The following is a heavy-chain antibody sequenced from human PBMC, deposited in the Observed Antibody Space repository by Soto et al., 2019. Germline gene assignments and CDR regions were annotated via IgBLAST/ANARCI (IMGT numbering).Heavy chain of an antibody. CDR2: LYYGRSA. CDR1: GDSISSYY. J-gene: IGHJ6*02. D-gene: IGHD3-10*01. CDR3: ARQGFGPLHGLVDV. Sequence: SETLSLTCAVSGDSISSYYCMWIRQPPGKGLESIGYLYYGRSANYNPSIKSRVTLSVDTSTNQCSLTLSSMTAADTAVYYCARQGFGPLHGLVDVWGQGTTVTVSS. V-gene: IGHV4-59*01.